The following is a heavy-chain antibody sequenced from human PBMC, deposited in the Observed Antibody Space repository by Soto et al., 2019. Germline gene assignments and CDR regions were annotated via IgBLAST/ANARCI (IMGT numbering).Heavy chain of an antibody. J-gene: IGHJ5*02. CDR1: GFLISANA. CDR3: VYVSVWAWCDP. V-gene: IGHV3-23*01. D-gene: IGHD3-16*01. Sequence: EEQILESGGGLVHPGGSLSLSCAASGFLISANAMSWVRQAPGGGLEWVSNISGSAGVAFYADSVRGRFIISRDISKKTIQWPLSTLVSDYTTRCYCVYVSVWAWCDPVGQGTLFTVTS. CDR2: ISGSAGVA.